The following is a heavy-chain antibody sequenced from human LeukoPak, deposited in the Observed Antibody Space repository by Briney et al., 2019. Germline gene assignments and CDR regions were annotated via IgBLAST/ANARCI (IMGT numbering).Heavy chain of an antibody. V-gene: IGHV3-23*01. CDR3: AKDLGSGWYLANPFDY. Sequence: GGSLRLSCAASGFTFSSYAMSWVRQAPGKGLEWVSAISGSGGSAYYADSVKGRFTISRDNSKNTLYLQMNSLRAEDTAVYYCAKDLGSGWYLANPFDYWGQGTLVTVSS. D-gene: IGHD6-19*01. J-gene: IGHJ4*02. CDR1: GFTFSSYA. CDR2: ISGSGGSA.